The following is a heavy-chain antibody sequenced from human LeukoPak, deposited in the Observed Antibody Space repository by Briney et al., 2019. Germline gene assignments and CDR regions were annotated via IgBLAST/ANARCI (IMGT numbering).Heavy chain of an antibody. J-gene: IGHJ4*02. V-gene: IGHV4-38-2*01. CDR1: GYSISSGYY. Sequence: SETLSLTCAVSGYSISSGYYWGWIRQPPGKGLEWIGSIYHSGSTYYNPSLKSRVTISVDTSKNQFSLKLSSVTAADTAAYYCARQGDYYDSSGYYYVDYWGQGTLVTVSS. D-gene: IGHD3-22*01. CDR3: ARQGDYYDSSGYYYVDY. CDR2: IYHSGST.